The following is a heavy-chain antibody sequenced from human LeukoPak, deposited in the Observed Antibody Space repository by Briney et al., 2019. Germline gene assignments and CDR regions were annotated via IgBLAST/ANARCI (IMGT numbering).Heavy chain of an antibody. CDR2: INPNSGET. D-gene: IGHD3-10*01. CDR3: ARVIRFTMIRGVSDAFDI. V-gene: IGHV1-2*02. Sequence: GALVKVSCKASGYTFTAYYMHWVRQAHGQGLGWMGWINPNSGETNYAQKFQGRVTMTRDTSISTVFMELTSLRSDDRAVYYCARVIRFTMIRGVSDAFDIWGQGTMVTVSS. CDR1: GYTFTAYY. J-gene: IGHJ3*02.